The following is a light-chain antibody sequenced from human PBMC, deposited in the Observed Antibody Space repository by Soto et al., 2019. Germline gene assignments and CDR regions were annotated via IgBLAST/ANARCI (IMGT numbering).Light chain of an antibody. CDR3: QQYNRYSVN. J-gene: IGKJ4*01. CDR2: DAS. CDR1: QSISNW. Sequence: DFQLTQSPSTLSASVGDRVTITCRASQSISNWLVWYQQKPGKAPKFLIYDASTLETGVPSRFSGSGYGTEFTLTIGSLQPDDVATYYCQQYNRYSVNFGGGTKVEMK. V-gene: IGKV1-5*03.